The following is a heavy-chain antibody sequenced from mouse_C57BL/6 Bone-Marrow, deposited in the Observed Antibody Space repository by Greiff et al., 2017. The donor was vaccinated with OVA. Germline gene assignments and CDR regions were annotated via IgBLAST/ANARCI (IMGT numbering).Heavy chain of an antibody. CDR1: GFTFSSYA. V-gene: IGHV5-4*03. CDR2: ISDGGSYT. Sequence: EVNLVESGGGLVKPGGSLKLSCAASGFTFSSYAMSWVRQTPEKRLEWVATISDGGSYTYYPDNVKGRFTISRDNAKTNLYLQMSHLKSEDTAMYYCARTDDYAWFAYWGQGTLVTVSA. J-gene: IGHJ3*01. D-gene: IGHD2-4*01. CDR3: ARTDDYAWFAY.